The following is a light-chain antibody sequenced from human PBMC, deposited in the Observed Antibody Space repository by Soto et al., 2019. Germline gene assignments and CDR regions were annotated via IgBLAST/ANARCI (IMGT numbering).Light chain of an antibody. J-gene: IGLJ1*01. CDR1: SSNIGGNS. Sequence: LTQPPSVSAAPGQKVTISCSGSSSNIGGNSVSWYQQLPGTAPKLLIYDDNKRPSGIPDRFSGSKSGTSATLGITGFQTGDEADYYCGSWDSSLSAYVFGTGTKVTVL. CDR3: GSWDSSLSAYV. CDR2: DDN. V-gene: IGLV1-51*01.